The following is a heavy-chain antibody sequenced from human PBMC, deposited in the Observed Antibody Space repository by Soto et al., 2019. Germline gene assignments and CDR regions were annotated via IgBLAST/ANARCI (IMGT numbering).Heavy chain of an antibody. V-gene: IGHV3-11*01. CDR2: ISSSGDII. J-gene: IGHJ4*02. CDR1: GFTFSDYY. CDR3: ARDLGYYASDGSFDY. Sequence: QVQLVESGGGLVKPGGSLRLSCAASGFTFSDYYMSWIRQAPGKGLEWVSYISSSGDIIYYADSVKGRFTISRDNAKNSLYMQLNSLRAEDTAVYYCARDLGYYASDGSFDYWGQGTVVTVSS. D-gene: IGHD3-22*01.